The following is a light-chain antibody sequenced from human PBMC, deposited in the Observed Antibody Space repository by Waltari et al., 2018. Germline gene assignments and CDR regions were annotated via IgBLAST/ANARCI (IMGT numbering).Light chain of an antibody. CDR3: QQYANLPLT. Sequence: DIQMTQSPSSLSASVGDRVTITCQASQDIRKKLNWFQQKPGKAPHVLIFDASNSQAAGPSRFSGSGSGADFAFTISSRQPEDIVTYFCQQYANLPLTFGGGTRVEIK. CDR1: QDIRKK. CDR2: DAS. V-gene: IGKV1-33*01. J-gene: IGKJ4*01.